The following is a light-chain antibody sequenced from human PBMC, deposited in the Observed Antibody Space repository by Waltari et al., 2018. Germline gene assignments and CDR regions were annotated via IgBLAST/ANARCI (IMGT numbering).Light chain of an antibody. J-gene: IGKJ1*01. Sequence: DIQMTQSPPSVSASVGDRFPITCRASQGIRSWLSWYQQKPGKAPKLLIYATSNLQSGVPSRFSGSGSGTEFTLTISSLQPEDFATYFCQQFNASPRTFGQGTNVEIK. CDR2: ATS. CDR3: QQFNASPRT. V-gene: IGKV1-12*01. CDR1: QGIRSW.